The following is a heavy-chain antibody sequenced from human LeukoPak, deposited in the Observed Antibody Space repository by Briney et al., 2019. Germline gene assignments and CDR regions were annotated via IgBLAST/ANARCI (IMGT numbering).Heavy chain of an antibody. Sequence: GGSLRLSCAASGFTVSSNYMNWVRQAPGKGLEWVSSISSSGTYVYYADSVKGRFTISRDNAKNSLSLQMNSLRADDAAVYYCARASSKQLAGYLPDGFDIWGQGTMVTVSS. CDR1: GFTVSSNY. J-gene: IGHJ3*02. CDR3: ARASSKQLAGYLPDGFDI. CDR2: ISSSGTYV. D-gene: IGHD3-9*01. V-gene: IGHV3-21*01.